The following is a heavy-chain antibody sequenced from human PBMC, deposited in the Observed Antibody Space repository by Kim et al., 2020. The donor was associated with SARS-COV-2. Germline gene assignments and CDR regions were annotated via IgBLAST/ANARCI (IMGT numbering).Heavy chain of an antibody. D-gene: IGHD3-3*02. Sequence: GGSRRLSCAASGFTFTSYWIHWVRQVPGKGPVWVSSVSGDGSSRYYADSVKGRFTTSRDNANNMVYLQMNSLRVDDTAIYYCTSIFDYWGRGDLFYVS. V-gene: IGHV3-74*01. CDR1: GFTFTSYW. CDR3: TSIFDY. J-gene: IGHJ4*02. CDR2: VSGDGSSR.